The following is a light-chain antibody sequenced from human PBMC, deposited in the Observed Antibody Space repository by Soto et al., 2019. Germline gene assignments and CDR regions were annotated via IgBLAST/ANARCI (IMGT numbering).Light chain of an antibody. J-gene: IGKJ4*01. CDR1: QGISNN. CDR3: QYLNSFPLT. Sequence: IQLTQSPSSLSASVGDRVTITCRASQGISNNVACYQQKQGKAPKLLIYMASTLQGGVPSMFSGSGSGTDFSPTISSLQPEDVASYYCQYLNSFPLTFGGGTKVEIK. V-gene: IGKV1-9*01. CDR2: MAS.